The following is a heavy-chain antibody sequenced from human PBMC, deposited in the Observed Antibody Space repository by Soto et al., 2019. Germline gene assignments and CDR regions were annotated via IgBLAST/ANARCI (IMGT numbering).Heavy chain of an antibody. CDR2: ISRFSDNI. J-gene: IGHJ4*02. V-gene: IGHV3-21*06. CDR3: ARVGDYFGGFNYFDY. D-gene: IGHD3-10*01. CDR1: GFNFNSYT. Sequence: GGSLRLSCSASGFNFNSYTMNWVRQAPGKGLEWVSSISRFSDNIYYADSVKGRFAISRANAENSVYLQMNSLRAEDTAVYYCARVGDYFGGFNYFDYWGPGTTVTVSS.